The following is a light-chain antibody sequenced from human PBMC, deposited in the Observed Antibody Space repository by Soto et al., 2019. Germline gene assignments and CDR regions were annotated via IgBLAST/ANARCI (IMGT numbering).Light chain of an antibody. CDR3: QQFKSYPFT. CDR1: QASSYF. CDR2: GAS. V-gene: IGKV1-9*01. Sequence: DIHLTQSPSFLSASVGDRVTITCRASQASSYFLAWYQQKPGKAPKLLIYGASTLQSGVPSRFSGSGSGTEFTLTISSLQPEDFATYHCQQFKSYPFTFGGGTKVDIK. J-gene: IGKJ4*01.